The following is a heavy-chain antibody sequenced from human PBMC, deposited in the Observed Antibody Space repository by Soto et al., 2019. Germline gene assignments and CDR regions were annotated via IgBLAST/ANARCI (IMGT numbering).Heavy chain of an antibody. D-gene: IGHD4-4*01. CDR2: IYHSGST. V-gene: IGHV4-4*02. J-gene: IGHJ4*02. CDR3: ARGTVTHTFDY. Sequence: QVQLQESGPGLVKPSGTLSLTCAVSSGSISSSNWWSWVRQPPVKGLEWIGEIYHSGSTNYNPSLKSRVTMSVDKSKNQCSLKLGSLTAADTAVYYCARGTVTHTFDYWGQGTLVTVSS. CDR1: SGSISSSNW.